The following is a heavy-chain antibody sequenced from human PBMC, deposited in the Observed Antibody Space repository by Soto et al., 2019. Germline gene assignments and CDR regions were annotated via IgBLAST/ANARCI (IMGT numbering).Heavy chain of an antibody. J-gene: IGHJ4*01. V-gene: IGHV3-30*04. CDR1: GFTFSNYP. D-gene: IGHD2-15*01. CDR3: ARGRSTCSGGRCYSGLDY. CDR2: ISYDGSHK. Sequence: QVQLVESGGGVVQPGGSLRLSCAASGFTFSNYPMHWVRQAPGKGLDWVAVISYDGSHKDYADSVKGRFSISRDFSKATYLQVNSLRPEDTAVYFCARGRSTCSGGRCYSGLDYWGHGTLVTVSS.